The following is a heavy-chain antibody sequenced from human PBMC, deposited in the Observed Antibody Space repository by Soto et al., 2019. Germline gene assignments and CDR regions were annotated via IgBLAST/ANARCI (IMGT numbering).Heavy chain of an antibody. V-gene: IGHV5-51*01. D-gene: IGHD3-3*01. J-gene: IGHJ6*02. CDR2: IYPGDSDT. Sequence: PGESLKISCKGSGYSFTRYWIGWVGQMPGKGLEWMGIIYPGDSDTRYSPSFQGQVTISADKSISTAYLQWSSLKASDTAMYYCARQYYDFWSGYYYGMDVWGQGTTVTVS. CDR1: GYSFTRYW. CDR3: ARQYYDFWSGYYYGMDV.